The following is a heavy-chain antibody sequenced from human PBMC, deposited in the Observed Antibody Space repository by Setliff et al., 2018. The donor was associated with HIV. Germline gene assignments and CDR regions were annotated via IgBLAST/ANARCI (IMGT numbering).Heavy chain of an antibody. CDR3: ARDRPYGSGNYFDY. D-gene: IGHD3-10*01. Sequence: SETLSLTCTVSGGSISSTSYYWGWIRQPPGKGLEWIGSLYYSGSTYYNPSLKSRVTISVDTSKKQFSLKLSSVTAADTAVYYCARDRPYGSGNYFDYWGQGTLVTVSS. J-gene: IGHJ4*02. CDR1: GGSISSTSYY. CDR2: LYYSGST. V-gene: IGHV4-39*07.